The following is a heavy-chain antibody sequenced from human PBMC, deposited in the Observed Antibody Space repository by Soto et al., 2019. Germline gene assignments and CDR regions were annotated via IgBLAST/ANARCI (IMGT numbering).Heavy chain of an antibody. CDR3: ARKDKSGYFNWFDP. CDR2: IFPGDSDT. Sequence: GESLNISCRTSGYNFTSYWIAWVRQMPGKGLEWMGIIFPGDSDTRYSPSFQGQVTISADRSTSTVFLQWASLKASDTAVYFCARKDKSGYFNWFDPWGQGTLVTVSP. CDR1: GYNFTSYW. J-gene: IGHJ5*02. D-gene: IGHD5-12*01. V-gene: IGHV5-51*01.